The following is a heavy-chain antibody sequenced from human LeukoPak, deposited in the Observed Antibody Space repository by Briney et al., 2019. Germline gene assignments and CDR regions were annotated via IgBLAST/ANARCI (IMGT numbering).Heavy chain of an antibody. J-gene: IGHJ6*03. CDR1: GYTFTIYY. D-gene: IGHD3-10*01. Sequence: ASVKVSCKASGYTFTIYYIHWVRQAPGQGLEWMGFINPSGGSTNYAQKFQGRVTMTRDTSTSTVYMELSSLRSEDTGVYYCARGPRITLIRGGQWYYYMDVWGKGTTVTISS. CDR2: INPSGGST. CDR3: ARGPRITLIRGGQWYYYMDV. V-gene: IGHV1-46*01.